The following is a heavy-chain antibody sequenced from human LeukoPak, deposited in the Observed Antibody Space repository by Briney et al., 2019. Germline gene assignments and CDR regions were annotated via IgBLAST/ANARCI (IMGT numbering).Heavy chain of an antibody. J-gene: IGHJ5*02. D-gene: IGHD3-10*01. CDR2: IYCDDDR. V-gene: IGHV2-5*02. Sequence: SGPTLVNPTHTLTLTCTFSRFSLSTSAVGVGWIRQPPQKALKHLALIYCDDDRRYSPSLKSRLTITKDTSKNPVVLTMTNMGPVDTAPYYCAHTGSGSYYPPNWFDPWGQGTLVTVSS. CDR1: RFSLSTSAVG. CDR3: AHTGSGSYYPPNWFDP.